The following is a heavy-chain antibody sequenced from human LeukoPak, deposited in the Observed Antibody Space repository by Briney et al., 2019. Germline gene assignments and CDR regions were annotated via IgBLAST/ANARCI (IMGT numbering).Heavy chain of an antibody. Sequence: PGGSLRLSCAASGFTFNTYGMSWVRQAPGKGLEWVSGISGSGGATYYADSVKGRFTISRDDPHNTLYLQMNSLRAEDTAAYFCARGGVDYYGSGTYYLMYYFDYWGQGALVTVSS. J-gene: IGHJ4*02. CDR1: GFTFNTYG. D-gene: IGHD3-10*01. CDR3: ARGGVDYYGSGTYYLMYYFDY. V-gene: IGHV3-23*01. CDR2: ISGSGGAT.